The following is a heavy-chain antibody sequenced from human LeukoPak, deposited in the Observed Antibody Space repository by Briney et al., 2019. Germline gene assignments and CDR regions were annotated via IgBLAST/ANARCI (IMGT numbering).Heavy chain of an antibody. V-gene: IGHV3-23*01. D-gene: IGHD3-10*01. CDR3: ATSYGSGSYSPSYGMDV. J-gene: IGHJ6*02. CDR2: ISGSGGST. Sequence: GGSLRLSCAASGFTFSSYAMSWVRQAPGKGLEWVSAISGSGGSTYYADSVKGRFTISRDNSKNTLYLQMNSLRAEDTAVYYCATSYGSGSYSPSYGMDVWGQGTTVTVSS. CDR1: GFTFSSYA.